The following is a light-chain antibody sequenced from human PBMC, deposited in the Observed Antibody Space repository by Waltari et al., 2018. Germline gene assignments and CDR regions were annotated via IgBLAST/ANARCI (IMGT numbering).Light chain of an antibody. Sequence: IVMTQSPATLSVSPGERATLSCRASQSVSSNLAWYQQKPGQAPSLLIYGASTRATGIPARFSGSGAGTEFTLTSSSLQSEDSAVYYCQQYNNWPGTFGQGTKVEIK. CDR3: QQYNNWPGT. CDR1: QSVSSN. V-gene: IGKV3-15*01. CDR2: GAS. J-gene: IGKJ1*01.